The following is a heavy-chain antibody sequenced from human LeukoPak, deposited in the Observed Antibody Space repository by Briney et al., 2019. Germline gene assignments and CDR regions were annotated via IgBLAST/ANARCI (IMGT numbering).Heavy chain of an antibody. CDR3: AGLAYCGGDCSLYAFDI. V-gene: IGHV4-59*08. D-gene: IGHD2-21*02. CDR1: GGSISSYY. J-gene: IGHJ3*02. Sequence: SGTLSLTCTVSGGSISSYYWSWIRQPPGKGLEWIGYIYYSGSTNYNPSLKSRVTISVDTSKNQFSLRLSSVTAADTAVYYCAGLAYCGGDCSLYAFDIWGQGTMVTVSS. CDR2: IYYSGST.